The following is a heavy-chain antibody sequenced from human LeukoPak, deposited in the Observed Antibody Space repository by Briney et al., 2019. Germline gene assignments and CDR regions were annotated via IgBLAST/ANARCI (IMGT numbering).Heavy chain of an antibody. Sequence: GESLKISCKGSGYSFTSYWIGWVRQMPGKGLEWMGITYPGDSDTRYSPSFQGQVTISADKSISTAYLQWSSLKASDTAMYYCARRTYYDSSGYWEPFDYWGQGTLVTVSS. CDR1: GYSFTSYW. CDR3: ARRTYYDSSGYWEPFDY. J-gene: IGHJ4*02. V-gene: IGHV5-51*01. CDR2: TYPGDSDT. D-gene: IGHD3-22*01.